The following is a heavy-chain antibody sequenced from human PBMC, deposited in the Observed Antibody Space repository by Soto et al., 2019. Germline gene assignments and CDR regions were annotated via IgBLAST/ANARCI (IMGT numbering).Heavy chain of an antibody. CDR2: INAGNGNT. CDR3: ASGLMDGSGRWVAFDI. CDR1: GYTFTSYA. D-gene: IGHD3-10*01. J-gene: IGHJ3*02. Sequence: QVQLVQSGAEVKKPGASVKVSCKASGYTFTSYAMHWVRQAPGQRLEWMGWINAGNGNTKYSQKFQGRVTITRDTSASTAYMELSSLRSEDTAVYYCASGLMDGSGRWVAFDIWGQGTMVTVSS. V-gene: IGHV1-3*01.